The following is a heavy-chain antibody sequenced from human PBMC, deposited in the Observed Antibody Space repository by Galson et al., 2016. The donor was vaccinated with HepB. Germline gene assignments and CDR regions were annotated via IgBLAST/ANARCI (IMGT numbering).Heavy chain of an antibody. Sequence: TLSLTCAVSAASISSDIWWTWVRQSPGKGLEWIVEVYHSGTTYYNPSLKSRVSISVDKSNNQFSLNLSSVTAADTAVYYCATSGGSGYYFCIDVWGRGTTVAVSS. J-gene: IGHJ6*03. D-gene: IGHD1-26*01. CDR2: VYHSGTT. CDR3: ATSGGSGYYFCIDV. V-gene: IGHV4-4*02. CDR1: AASISSDIW.